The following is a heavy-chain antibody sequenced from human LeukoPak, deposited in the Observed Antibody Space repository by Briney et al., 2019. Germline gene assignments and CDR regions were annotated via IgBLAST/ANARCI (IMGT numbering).Heavy chain of an antibody. V-gene: IGHV1-2*02. J-gene: IGHJ3*02. CDR3: ARDEDYYDSSGYYRYDAFDI. D-gene: IGHD3-22*01. Sequence: ASVKVSCKASGYAFTGYYMHWVRQAPGQGLEWMGWINPNSGGTNYAQKFQGRVTMTRDTSISTAYMELSRLRSDDTAVYYCARDEDYYDSSGYYRYDAFDIWGQGTMVTVSS. CDR1: GYAFTGYY. CDR2: INPNSGGT.